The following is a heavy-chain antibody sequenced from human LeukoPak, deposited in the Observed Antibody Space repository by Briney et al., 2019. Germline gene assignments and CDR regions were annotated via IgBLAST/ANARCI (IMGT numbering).Heavy chain of an antibody. J-gene: IGHJ4*02. CDR1: GGSVSSYY. CDR2: LFPSGAA. CDR3: ARGGGNSRIDQ. V-gene: IGHV4-4*07. D-gene: IGHD1-7*01. Sequence: SETLSLTCTVSGGSVSSYYWNWIRQPAGKGLEWIGRLFPSGAADHNPSLESRVTMSLDTSKNQFSLNLTSVTVADTAVYYCARGGGNSRIDQWGQGSLVTVSS.